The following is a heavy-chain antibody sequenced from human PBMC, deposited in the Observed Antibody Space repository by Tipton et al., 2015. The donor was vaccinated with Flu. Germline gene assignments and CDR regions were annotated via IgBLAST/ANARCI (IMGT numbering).Heavy chain of an antibody. CDR1: GFTFDDYA. CDR2: ISWNSGSI. J-gene: IGHJ5*02. V-gene: IGHV3-9*01. D-gene: IGHD3-3*02. CDR3: AKDVSMSWPPGNWFDP. Sequence: QLVQSGGGLVQPGRSLRLSCAASGFTFDDYAMHWVRQAPGKGLEWVSGISWNSGSIGYADSVKGRFTISRDNAKNFLYLQMNSLRAEDTAFYYCAKDVSMSWPPGNWFDPWGQGTLVTVSS.